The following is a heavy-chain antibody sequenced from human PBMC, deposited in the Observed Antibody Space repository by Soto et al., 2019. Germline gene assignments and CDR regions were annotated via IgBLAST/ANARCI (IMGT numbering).Heavy chain of an antibody. CDR3: ARGVGYYGSGSYLFYYGMDV. J-gene: IGHJ6*01. CDR1: GGSVSSGSYY. CDR2: IYYSGST. D-gene: IGHD3-10*01. V-gene: IGHV4-61*01. Sequence: QVQLQESGPGLVKPSETLSLTCTVSGGSVSSGSYYWSWIRQPPGKGLEWIGYIYYSGSTNYNPSLKSRVTISVDTSKNQFSLKLSSVTAADTAVYYCARGVGYYGSGSYLFYYGMDVW.